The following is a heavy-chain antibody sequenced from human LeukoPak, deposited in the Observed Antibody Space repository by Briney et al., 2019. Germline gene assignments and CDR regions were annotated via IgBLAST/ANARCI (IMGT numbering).Heavy chain of an antibody. CDR3: ARRARTYSSGYSFDY. CDR1: GFTFSSYA. Sequence: PGGSLRLSCAASGFTFSSYAMHWVRQAPGKGLEWVAVISYDGSNKYYADSVEGRFTISRDNSKNTLYLQMNSLRAEDTAVYYCARRARTYSSGYSFDYWGQGTLVTVSS. CDR2: ISYDGSNK. J-gene: IGHJ4*02. V-gene: IGHV3-30-3*01. D-gene: IGHD3-22*01.